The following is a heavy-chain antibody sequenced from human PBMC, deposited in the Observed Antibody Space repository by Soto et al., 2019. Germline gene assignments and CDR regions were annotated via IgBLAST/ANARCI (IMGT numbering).Heavy chain of an antibody. J-gene: IGHJ4*02. CDR3: ARDTYYHDSSGYYVFDY. V-gene: IGHV3-30*03. CDR1: EFTFSSYG. Sequence: GSLRLSCAASEFTFSSYGIHWVRQAPGKGLEWVAIISYDGNNKQYADSVKGRFTISRDNSKSTVHLQMNSLRVEDTAVYYCARDTYYHDSSGYYVFDYWGQGT. D-gene: IGHD3-22*01. CDR2: ISYDGNNK.